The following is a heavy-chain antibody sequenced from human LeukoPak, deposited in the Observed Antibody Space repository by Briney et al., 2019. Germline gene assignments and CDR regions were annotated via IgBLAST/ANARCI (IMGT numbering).Heavy chain of an antibody. V-gene: IGHV3-30*18. CDR2: ISYDGSNK. CDR3: AKDLARLSYDYVWGS. Sequence: GGSLRLSCAASGFTFSSYGMHWVRQAPGKGLEWVAVISYDGSNKYYADSVKGRFTISRDDSKNTLYLQMNSLRAEDTAVYYCAKDLARLSYDYVWGSWGQGTLVTVSS. J-gene: IGHJ4*02. CDR1: GFTFSSYG. D-gene: IGHD3-16*01.